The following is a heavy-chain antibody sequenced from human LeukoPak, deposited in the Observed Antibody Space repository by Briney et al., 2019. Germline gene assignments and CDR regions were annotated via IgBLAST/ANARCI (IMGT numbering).Heavy chain of an antibody. CDR3: ARDRTYDSSGYYAY. J-gene: IGHJ4*02. D-gene: IGHD3-22*01. V-gene: IGHV3-21*01. Sequence: GGSLRLSYAASGFTFSSYSINWVRQAPGKGLEWVSSISSSSSYIYYADSVKGRFTISRDNAKNSLYLQMNSLRAEDTAVYYRARDRTYDSSGYYAYWGQGTLVTVSS. CDR1: GFTFSSYS. CDR2: ISSSSSYI.